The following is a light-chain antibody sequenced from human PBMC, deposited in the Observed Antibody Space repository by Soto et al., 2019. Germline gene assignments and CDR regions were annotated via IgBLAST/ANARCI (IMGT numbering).Light chain of an antibody. CDR3: QQYNDWPRT. CDR1: QSVSSN. CDR2: DAS. Sequence: EIVMTQSPATLSVFPGERATLSCRASQSVSSNLAWYQQNPGQAPRLLIFDASTRATGIPARFSGSGSGTEFTLTISSLQSEDFAVYYCQQYNDWPRTFSQGTKVDIK. V-gene: IGKV3-15*01. J-gene: IGKJ1*01.